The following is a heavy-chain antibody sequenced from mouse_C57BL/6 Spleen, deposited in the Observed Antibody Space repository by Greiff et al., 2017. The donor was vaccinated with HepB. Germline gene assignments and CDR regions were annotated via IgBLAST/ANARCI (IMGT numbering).Heavy chain of an antibody. D-gene: IGHD1-1*01. CDR1: GFSLTSYG. CDR3: AKNGHYGSSYVYFDV. Sequence: VQLQQSGPGLVQPSQSLSITCTVSGFSLTSYGVHWVRQSPGKGLEWLGVIWRGGSTDYNAAFMSRLSITKDNSKSQVFFKMNSLQADDTAIYYCAKNGHYGSSYVYFDVWGTGTTVTVSS. J-gene: IGHJ1*03. V-gene: IGHV2-5*01. CDR2: IWRGGST.